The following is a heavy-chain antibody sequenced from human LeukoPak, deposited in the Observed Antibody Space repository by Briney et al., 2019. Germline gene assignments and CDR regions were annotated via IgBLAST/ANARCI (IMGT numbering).Heavy chain of an antibody. Sequence: PWETLTLACTVSGGSISSYYWSWIRQPPGKGLEWIGDIYYSGSTNYNPSLKSRINIPVDTSKNQFSLRLSSVTAADTAVYYSARLASGSYGPLTPFDYWGQGALLADSS. V-gene: IGHV4-59*08. D-gene: IGHD2-15*01. J-gene: IGHJ4*02. CDR1: GGSISSYY. CDR2: IYYSGST. CDR3: ARLASGSYGPLTPFDY.